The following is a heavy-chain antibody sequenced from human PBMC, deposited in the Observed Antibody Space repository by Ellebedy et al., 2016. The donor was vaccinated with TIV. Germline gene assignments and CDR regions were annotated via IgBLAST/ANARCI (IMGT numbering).Heavy chain of an antibody. J-gene: IGHJ4*02. CDR3: ARGPGVAVAYDY. CDR2: INPNNGAT. Sequence: ASVKVSCKASGYTFTGYFMHWVRQAPGQGLEWMGWINPNNGATKYAQKFQGRVAMTRDTPISTAYMELSSLTSDDTAVYYWARGPGVAVAYDYWGQGTLVTVSS. V-gene: IGHV1-2*02. CDR1: GYTFTGYF. D-gene: IGHD6-19*01.